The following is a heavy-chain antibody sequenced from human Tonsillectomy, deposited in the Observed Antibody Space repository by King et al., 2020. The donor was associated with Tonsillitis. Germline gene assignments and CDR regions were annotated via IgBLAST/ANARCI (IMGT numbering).Heavy chain of an antibody. CDR1: GGSISSYY. Sequence: QLQESGPGLVKPSETLSLTCTVSGGSISSYYWSWFRQPPGKGLEGIGYIYYSGSTNYNPSLKSRLTISEATSKNQFSLKLSSVTAADTAVYYCARGYYDFWSGYYYDAFDIWGQGTMVTVSS. V-gene: IGHV4-59*01. D-gene: IGHD3-3*01. CDR2: IYYSGST. J-gene: IGHJ3*02. CDR3: ARGYYDFWSGYYYDAFDI.